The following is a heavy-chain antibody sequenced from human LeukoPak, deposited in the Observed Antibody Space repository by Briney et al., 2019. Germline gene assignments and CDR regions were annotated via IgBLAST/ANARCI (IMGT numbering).Heavy chain of an antibody. V-gene: IGHV1-46*01. CDR1: GYTFTSYY. J-gene: IGHJ4*02. CDR3: ARARYCSGGSCYRYYFDY. CDR2: INPSGGST. Sequence: ASVKVSCKASGYTFTSYYMHWVRQAPGQGLEWTGIINPSGGSTSYAQKFQGRVTMTRDTSTSTVYMELSSLRSEDTAVYYCARARYCSGGSCYRYYFDYWGQGTLVTVSS. D-gene: IGHD2-15*01.